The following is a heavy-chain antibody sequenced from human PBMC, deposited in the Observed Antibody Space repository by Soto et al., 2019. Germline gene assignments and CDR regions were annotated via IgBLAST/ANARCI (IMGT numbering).Heavy chain of an antibody. Sequence: KTSRTLSLTWAVAGCSISTGFNWGWIRQHPGKGLEWIGSIYHSGSTYYNLSLRSRVTISSDTSKNQISLKLISVTAADTALYYCARDWGTGVHHPVVWGQGTLVTASS. CDR2: IYHSGST. J-gene: IGHJ4*02. D-gene: IGHD7-27*01. V-gene: IGHV4-38-2*02. CDR1: GCSISTGFN. CDR3: ARDWGTGVHHPVV.